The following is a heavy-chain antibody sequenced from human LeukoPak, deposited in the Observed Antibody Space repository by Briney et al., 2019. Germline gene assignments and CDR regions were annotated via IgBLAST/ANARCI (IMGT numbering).Heavy chain of an antibody. J-gene: IGHJ6*03. CDR1: GFTFATYA. V-gene: IGHV3-23*01. CDR2: ITGSGSST. D-gene: IGHD6-19*01. CDR3: ARERQWLPQLGIYYYYYMDV. Sequence: GGSLRLSCAASGFTFATYALSWVRQAPGKGLEWVSPITGSGSSTYYADSVKGRFTISRDNAKNSLYLQMNSLRAEDTAVYYCARERQWLPQLGIYYYYYMDVWGKGTTVTVSS.